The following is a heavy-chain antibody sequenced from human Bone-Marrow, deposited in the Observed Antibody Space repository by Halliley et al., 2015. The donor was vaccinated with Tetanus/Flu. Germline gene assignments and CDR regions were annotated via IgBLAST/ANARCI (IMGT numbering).Heavy chain of an antibody. CDR2: ISSSSSYI. CDR1: GFTLSSHS. D-gene: IGHD5-18*01. J-gene: IGHJ4*02. Sequence: SLRLSCAASGFTLSSHSMNWVRQAPGKGLEWVSSISSSSSYIYYADSVKGRFTISRDNARNSLSLQVNSLRAEDTAVYYCARGSDNYGYIFGDRGQGILVTVS. CDR3: ARGSDNYGYIFGD. V-gene: IGHV3-21*01.